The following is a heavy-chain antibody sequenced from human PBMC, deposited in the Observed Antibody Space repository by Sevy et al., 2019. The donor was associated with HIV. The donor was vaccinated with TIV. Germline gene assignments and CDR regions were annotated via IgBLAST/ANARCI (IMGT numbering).Heavy chain of an antibody. CDR1: DDSINSYY. J-gene: IGHJ4*02. CDR2: IYNNIGST. D-gene: IGHD2-2*01. CDR3: ARGAVVRVTAATPVLDF. Sequence: SETLSLTCSVSDDSINSYYWSWIRQPPGKGLEWIGYIYNNIGSTSYNPSLTSRVTISVDTSKNQFSLKLASVTAADTAVYYCARGAVVRVTAATPVLDFWGQGSLVTVSS. V-gene: IGHV4-59*08.